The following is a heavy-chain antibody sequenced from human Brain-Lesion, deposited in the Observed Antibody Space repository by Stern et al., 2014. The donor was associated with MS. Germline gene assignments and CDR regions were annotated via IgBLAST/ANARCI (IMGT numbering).Heavy chain of an antibody. Sequence: QLQLQESGPGLVKPSGTLSLTCAVSGGSISSSNWWSWVRQSPGKGLEWIGESDHSGSTIYNPSLKSRVTVSVDKSKNRLSLNLRFGPAADTAVYFCARFPASRPHVFDSWGQGTLVTVSS. CDR3: ARFPASRPHVFDS. CDR2: SDHSGST. V-gene: IGHV4-4*02. D-gene: IGHD6-13*01. CDR1: GGSISSSNW. J-gene: IGHJ4*02.